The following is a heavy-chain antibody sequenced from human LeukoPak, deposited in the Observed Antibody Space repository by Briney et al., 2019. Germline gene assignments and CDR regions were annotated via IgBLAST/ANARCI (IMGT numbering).Heavy chain of an antibody. CDR3: AKSIVAAGTLDY. V-gene: IGHV3-23*01. D-gene: IGHD6-13*01. J-gene: IGHJ4*02. CDR2: ISDSGGNT. CDR1: GFTFSNYA. Sequence: PGGSLRLSCAASGFTFSNYAMTWVRQAPGKGLEWVSAISDSGGNTFYADSVTGRFTISRDNSKNTVYLQMSSLRAEDTAVYYCAKSIVAAGTLDYWGQGTLVTVSS.